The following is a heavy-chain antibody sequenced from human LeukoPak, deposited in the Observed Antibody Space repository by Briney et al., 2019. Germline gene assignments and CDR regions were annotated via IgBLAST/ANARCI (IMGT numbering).Heavy chain of an antibody. CDR2: IYYSGST. D-gene: IGHD3-22*01. CDR3: ARTGSYYDSSGYGDDY. Sequence: SETLSLTCTVSGGSISSSSYYWGWIRQPPGKGLEWIGSIYYSGSTYYNPSLKSRVTISVATSKNQFSLKLSSVTAADPAVYYCARTGSYYDSSGYGDDYWGQGTLVTVSS. CDR1: GGSISSSSYY. V-gene: IGHV4-39*01. J-gene: IGHJ4*02.